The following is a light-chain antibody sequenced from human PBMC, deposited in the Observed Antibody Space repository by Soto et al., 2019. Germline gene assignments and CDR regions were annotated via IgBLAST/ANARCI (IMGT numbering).Light chain of an antibody. CDR2: DSN. V-gene: IGLV1-51*01. J-gene: IGLJ7*01. CDR3: GTWDSSLTAV. Sequence: QSALTQPPSASGSPGQSVTISCAGTSSDVGAFNYVSWYQQLPGKAPKLLIYDSNKRPSGIPDRFSGSKSGSSATLGITGLQTGDEADYYCGTWDSSLTAVFGGGTQLTVL. CDR1: SSDVGAFNY.